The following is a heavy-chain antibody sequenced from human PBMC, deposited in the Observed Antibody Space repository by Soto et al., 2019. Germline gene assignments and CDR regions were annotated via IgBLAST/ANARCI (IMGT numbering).Heavy chain of an antibody. V-gene: IGHV1-8*01. J-gene: IGHJ3*02. D-gene: IGHD5-12*01. CDR2: LNPNTDKT. Sequence: QVQLVQSGAEVKKPGASVKVSCKASGYTFSNYDINWVRHATGQGLEWMGWLNPNTDKTGSAQKFQGRVTMTRNTSLSTAYLELSGLRSDDAAVYYCARGIKGLPPSAFDIWGQGTRVTVSS. CDR3: ARGIKGLPPSAFDI. CDR1: GYTFSNYD.